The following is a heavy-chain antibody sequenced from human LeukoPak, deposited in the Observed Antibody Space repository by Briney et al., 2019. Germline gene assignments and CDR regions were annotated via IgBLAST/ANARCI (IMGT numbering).Heavy chain of an antibody. CDR1: RFTFSSYA. J-gene: IGHJ4*02. D-gene: IGHD4-17*01. CDR2: INSNGGST. Sequence: GGSLRLSCVASRFTFSSYAMHWVRQTPGKGLEYVSGINSNGGSTHYANSVKGRLTISRDNSKHTLYLQMGSLRTEDMAVYYCARADTVTAESAFGYWGQGTLVTVSS. CDR3: ARADTVTAESAFGY. V-gene: IGHV3-64*01.